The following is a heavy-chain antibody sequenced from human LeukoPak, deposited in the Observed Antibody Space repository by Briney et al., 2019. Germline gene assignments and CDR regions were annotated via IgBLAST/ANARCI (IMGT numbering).Heavy chain of an antibody. CDR2: IKQDGSEK. CDR1: GFTFSSYW. J-gene: IGHJ6*02. V-gene: IGHV3-7*01. CDR3: ARVVLYDILTGYYLVGYYGMDV. Sequence: GGSLRLSCAASGFTFSSYWMSWVRQAPGKGLEWVANIKQDGSEKYYVDSVKGRFTISRDNAKNSLYLQMNSLRAEDTAVYYCARVVLYDILTGYYLVGYYGMDVWGQGTTVTVSS. D-gene: IGHD3-9*01.